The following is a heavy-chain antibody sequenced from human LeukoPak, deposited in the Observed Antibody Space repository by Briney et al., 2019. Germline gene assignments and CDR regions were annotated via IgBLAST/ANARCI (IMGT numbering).Heavy chain of an antibody. CDR2: IYTSGST. CDR1: GGSISSGSYY. V-gene: IGHV4-61*02. D-gene: IGHD3-22*01. CDR3: ARVTTGGYYNY. J-gene: IGHJ4*02. Sequence: MPSETLSLTCTVSGGSISSGSYYWSWIRQPAGKGLEWIGRIYTSGSTNYNPSLKSRVTISLDTSENHFSLKLSSVTAADTAVYYCARVTTGGYYNYWGQGNLVTVSS.